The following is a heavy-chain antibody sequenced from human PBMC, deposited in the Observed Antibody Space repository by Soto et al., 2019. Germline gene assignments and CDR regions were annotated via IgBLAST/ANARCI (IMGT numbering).Heavy chain of an antibody. D-gene: IGHD6-19*01. J-gene: IGHJ4*02. V-gene: IGHV4-39*01. CDR3: ARLGGITGYSSAWYKFEH. CDR2: IYYSGST. CDR1: GGSVSSSSSY. Sequence: PLETLSLTCAVSGGSVSSSSSYWGWIRQPPGKGLEWIGNIYYSGSTYYNPSLKSRVTISVDTSKNQFSLKLSSVTAADTAVYYCARLGGITGYSSAWYKFEHWGQGTLVTVSS.